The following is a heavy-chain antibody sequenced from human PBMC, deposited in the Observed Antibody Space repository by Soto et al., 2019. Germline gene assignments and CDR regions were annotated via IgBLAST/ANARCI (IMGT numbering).Heavy chain of an antibody. CDR3: ARAMSMVRGVIIKGWFDP. CDR2: IYYSGST. J-gene: IGHJ5*02. CDR1: GGSISSGDYY. Sequence: SETLSLTCTVSGGSISSGDYYWMWIRHPPGKGLEWIGYIYYSGSTYYNPSLKSRVTISVDTSKNQFSLKLSSVTAADTAVYYCARAMSMVRGVIIKGWFDPWGQGTLVTVSS. D-gene: IGHD3-10*01. V-gene: IGHV4-30-4*01.